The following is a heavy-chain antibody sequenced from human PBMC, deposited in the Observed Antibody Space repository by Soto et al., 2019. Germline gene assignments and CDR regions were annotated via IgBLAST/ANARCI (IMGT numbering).Heavy chain of an antibody. CDR1: GFTFSSYS. Sequence: GSLRLCCAASGFTFSSYSMNWVRQAPGKGLEWVSSISSSSSYIYYADSVKGRFPISRDNAKNSLYLQMHSPRAEDTAVYYCARHVAVVASGSLSYDAFDIWGQGTMVTVSS. V-gene: IGHV3-21*01. J-gene: IGHJ3*02. D-gene: IGHD1-26*01. CDR3: ARHVAVVASGSLSYDAFDI. CDR2: ISSSSSYI.